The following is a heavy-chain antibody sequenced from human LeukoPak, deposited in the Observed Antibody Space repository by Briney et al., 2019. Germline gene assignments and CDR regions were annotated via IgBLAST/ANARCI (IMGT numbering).Heavy chain of an antibody. CDR1: GGSFSGYY. CDR2: INHSGST. D-gene: IGHD6-13*01. J-gene: IGHJ5*02. CDR3: ARRPGQQLINWFDP. Sequence: TSETLSLTCAVYGGSFSGYYWSWLRQPPGKGLEWIGEINHSGSTNYNPSLKSRVTISVDTSKNQFSLKLSSVTAADTAVYYCARRPGQQLINWFDPWGQGTLVTVSS. V-gene: IGHV4-34*01.